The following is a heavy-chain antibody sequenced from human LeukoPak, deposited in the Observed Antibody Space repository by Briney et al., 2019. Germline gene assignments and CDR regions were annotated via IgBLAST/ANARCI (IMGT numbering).Heavy chain of an antibody. D-gene: IGHD2-2*02. Sequence: KPSETLSLTCTVSGGSISSYYWSWIREPPRKGLEWIGYIYYSGSTNYNPPLKSRVTISVDTSKNQFSLKLSSVTAADTAVYYCARGLYPYYWYFDLWGRGTLVTVSS. CDR2: IYYSGST. J-gene: IGHJ2*01. CDR3: ARGLYPYYWYFDL. V-gene: IGHV4-59*01. CDR1: GGSISSYY.